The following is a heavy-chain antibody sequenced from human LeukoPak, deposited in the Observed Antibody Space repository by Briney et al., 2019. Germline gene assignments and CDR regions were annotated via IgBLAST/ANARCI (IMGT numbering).Heavy chain of an antibody. V-gene: IGHV3-53*01. CDR2: IYSGGST. J-gene: IGHJ3*02. D-gene: IGHD4-17*01. CDR3: ARDSPPTTVTSRAFDI. Sequence: GGSLRLSCAASGFTVSSNYMNWDRQAPGKGLEWVSVIYSGGSTYYADSVKGRFTISRDNSKNTLYLQMNSLRAEDTAVYYCARDSPPTTVTSRAFDIWGQGTMVTVSS. CDR1: GFTVSSNY.